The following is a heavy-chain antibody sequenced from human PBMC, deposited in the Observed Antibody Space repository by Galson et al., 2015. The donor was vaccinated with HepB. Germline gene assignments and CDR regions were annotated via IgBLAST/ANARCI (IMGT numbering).Heavy chain of an antibody. D-gene: IGHD1-14*01. Sequence: SMRLSCAASGFTFSSYSMNWVRQAPGKGLEWVSSISSSSSYIYYAYSVKGRFTISRDNAKNSLYLQMNSLRAEDTAVYYCARDSSSGLAFDIWGQGTMVTVSS. J-gene: IGHJ3*02. CDR1: GFTFSSYS. V-gene: IGHV3-21*01. CDR3: ARDSSSGLAFDI. CDR2: ISSSSSYI.